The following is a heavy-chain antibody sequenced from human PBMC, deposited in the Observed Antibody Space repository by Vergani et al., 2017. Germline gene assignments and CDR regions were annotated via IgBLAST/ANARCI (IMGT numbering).Heavy chain of an antibody. CDR2: IRSKAYGGTT. D-gene: IGHD2-2*01. CDR1: GFPFGDYA. Sequence: EVQLVESGGGLVQPGRSLRLSCTASGFPFGDYAMSWVRQAPGKGLEWVGFIRSKAYGGTTEYAASVKGRFTISRDDSKSIAYLQMNSLKTEDTAVYYCTRAVVPAAKNDYWGQGTLVTVSS. J-gene: IGHJ4*02. CDR3: TRAVVPAAKNDY. V-gene: IGHV3-49*04.